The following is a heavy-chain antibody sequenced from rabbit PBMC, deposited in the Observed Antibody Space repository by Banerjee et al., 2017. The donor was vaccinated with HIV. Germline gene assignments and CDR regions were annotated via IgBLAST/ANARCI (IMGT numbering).Heavy chain of an antibody. J-gene: IGHJ4*01. Sequence: QSLEESGGDLVKPGASLTLTCKASGFDFSSNAMCWVRQAPGKGLEWIACIGTADGNTFYANWAKGRFTISKTPSTTVTLQMTSLTAADTATYFCARSIGMRFYNLWGPGTLVTVS. CDR2: IGTADGNT. CDR1: GFDFSSNA. D-gene: IGHD7-1*01. CDR3: ARSIGMRFYNL. V-gene: IGHV1S40*01.